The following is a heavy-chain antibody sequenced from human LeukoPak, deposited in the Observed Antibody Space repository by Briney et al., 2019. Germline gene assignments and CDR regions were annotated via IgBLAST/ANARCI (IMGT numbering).Heavy chain of an antibody. V-gene: IGHV1-2*02. Sequence: ASVTVSCTSSGYTFTYYHMHWVRQAPAQGLEWMGWINPNSGGTNYVQRFQGRVTMTRDTSISTAYMELSRLISDDTAVYYCARDRGSYFSDAFDIWGQGTMVTVSS. CDR1: GYTFTYYH. CDR3: ARDRGSYFSDAFDI. CDR2: INPNSGGT. D-gene: IGHD1-26*01. J-gene: IGHJ3*02.